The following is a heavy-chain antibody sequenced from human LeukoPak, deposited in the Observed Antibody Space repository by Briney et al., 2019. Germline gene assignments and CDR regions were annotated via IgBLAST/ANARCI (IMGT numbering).Heavy chain of an antibody. D-gene: IGHD5-18*01. J-gene: IGHJ4*02. CDR2: INPNSRCT. CDR3: VRMGLPARGMGH. CDR1: GYTFTGYY. V-gene: IGHV1-2*02. Sequence: ASVKLSCKASGYTFTGYYMHWVRQAPGQGLEWMGWINPNSRCTIYAQRFQGRVTMTRDTSISTAYMELSSLRSDDTAVYYCVRMGLPARGMGHWGQGTLVTVSS.